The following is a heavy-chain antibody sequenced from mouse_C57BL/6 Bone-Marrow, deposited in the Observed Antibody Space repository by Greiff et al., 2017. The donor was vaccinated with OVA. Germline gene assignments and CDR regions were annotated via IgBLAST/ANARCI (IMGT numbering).Heavy chain of an antibody. J-gene: IGHJ3*01. CDR2: GQGLEWIG. D-gene: IGHD1-1*01. Sequence: VQLQQSGPELARPWASVKISCQAFYTFSRRVHFAIRDTNYWMPWVKQRPGQGLEWIGAIYPGHGDTSYNQKFKGKATLTAAKSSSTAYMQRSSQTSEDSAVYYSACDDYYGSSPWFAYWGQGTLVTVSA. CDR1: YTFSRRVH. CDR3: SEDSAVYYSACDDYYGSSPWFAY. V-gene: IGHV1-87*01.